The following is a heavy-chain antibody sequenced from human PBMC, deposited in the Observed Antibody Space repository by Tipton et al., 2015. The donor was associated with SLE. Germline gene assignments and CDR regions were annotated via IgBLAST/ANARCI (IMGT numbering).Heavy chain of an antibody. Sequence: SLRLSCAASGFSFGDHAMTWVRQAPGKGLEWVSVIYSGGNTNSAESVKGRFSISRDTSKNTVYLHMTSLRTEDTAVYYCARTLSNFFDPWGQGTLVTVSS. CDR2: IYSGGNT. D-gene: IGHD1-1*01. CDR3: ARTLSNFFDP. V-gene: IGHV3-23*03. J-gene: IGHJ5*02. CDR1: GFSFGDHA.